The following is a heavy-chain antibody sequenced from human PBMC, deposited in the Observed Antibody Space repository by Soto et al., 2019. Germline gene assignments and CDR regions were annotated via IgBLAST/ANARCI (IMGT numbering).Heavy chain of an antibody. J-gene: IGHJ3*02. CDR2: MNPNSGNT. Sequence: AAVKVSCKASGYTFTSDDINWVRQATGQGLEWMGWMNPNSGNTGYAQKFQGRVTMTRNTSISTAYMELSSLRSEDTAVYYCARVSSSDAFDIWGQGTMVTVSS. CDR3: ARVSSSDAFDI. CDR1: GYTFTSDD. V-gene: IGHV1-8*01.